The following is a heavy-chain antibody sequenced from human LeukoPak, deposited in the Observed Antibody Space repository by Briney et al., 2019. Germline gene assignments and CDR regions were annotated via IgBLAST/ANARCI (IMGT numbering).Heavy chain of an antibody. D-gene: IGHD4-17*01. Sequence: PSETLSLTCTVSSGSIASATYSWSWIRQPPGKGLEWVGYISPVGNTYYGPSLKSRVTVSIDRSKYQFSLRLTSVTAADTAVYYCGRGDFGDSDVFRLWGQGTLVSVSS. CDR2: ISPVGNT. CDR3: GRGDFGDSDVFRL. V-gene: IGHV4-30-2*01. J-gene: IGHJ4*02. CDR1: SGSIASATYS.